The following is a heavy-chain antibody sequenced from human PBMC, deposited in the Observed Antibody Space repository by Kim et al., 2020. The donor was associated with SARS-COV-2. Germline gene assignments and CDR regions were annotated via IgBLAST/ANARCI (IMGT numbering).Heavy chain of an antibody. Sequence: ASVKVSCKASGYTFTSYAMHWVRQAPGQRLEWMGWINAGNGNTKYSQKFQGRVTITRDTSASTAYMELSSLRSEDTAVYYCARDRGAAAGTYYYWGQGTLVTVSS. J-gene: IGHJ4*02. D-gene: IGHD6-13*01. CDR2: INAGNGNT. CDR1: GYTFTSYA. V-gene: IGHV1-3*01. CDR3: ARDRGAAAGTYYY.